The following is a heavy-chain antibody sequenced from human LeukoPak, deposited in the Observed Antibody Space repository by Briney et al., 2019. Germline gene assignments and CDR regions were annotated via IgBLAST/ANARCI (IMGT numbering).Heavy chain of an antibody. Sequence: ASVKVCCKASGYTFTGYYMHWVRQAPGQGLEWMGWINPNSGGTNYAQKFQGRVTMTRDTSISTAYMELSRLRSDDTAVYYCAREVPGSNQIFDYWGQGTLVTVSS. J-gene: IGHJ4*02. CDR2: INPNSGGT. CDR1: GYTFTGYY. CDR3: AREVPGSNQIFDY. V-gene: IGHV1-2*02. D-gene: IGHD4-11*01.